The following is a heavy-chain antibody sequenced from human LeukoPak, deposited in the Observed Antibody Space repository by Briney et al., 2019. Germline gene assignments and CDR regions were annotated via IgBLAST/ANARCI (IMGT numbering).Heavy chain of an antibody. CDR3: ARKGLSPPPGPQPDTRRTAFDS. D-gene: IGHD1-1*01. CDR2: IYHSGST. V-gene: IGHV4-4*02. CDR1: GGSLVSDIW. J-gene: IGHJ3*01. Sequence: PSGTLSLTCVVSGGSLVSDIWWSWVRQPPGKGLQWVGEIYHSGSTNYNPSLKSRDTISVDKSKNQLSLMLHSVTPADTAVYYCARKGLSPPPGPQPDTRRTAFDSWGQGTMVTFPS.